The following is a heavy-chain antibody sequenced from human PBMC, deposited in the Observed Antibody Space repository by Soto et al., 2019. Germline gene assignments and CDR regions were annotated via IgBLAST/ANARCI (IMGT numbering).Heavy chain of an antibody. J-gene: IGHJ5*02. D-gene: IGHD3-10*01. CDR1: GGTFSSYA. Sequence: QVQLVQSGAEVKKPGSSVKVSCKASGGTFSSYAISWVRQAPGQGLEWMGGIIPIFGTANYAQKFQGRVTITVDEATSTAYVELSSLRSEDTAVYYCASQTYYYGSGSQNWFDPWGQGTMVTVSS. CDR3: ASQTYYYGSGSQNWFDP. V-gene: IGHV1-69*01. CDR2: IIPIFGTA.